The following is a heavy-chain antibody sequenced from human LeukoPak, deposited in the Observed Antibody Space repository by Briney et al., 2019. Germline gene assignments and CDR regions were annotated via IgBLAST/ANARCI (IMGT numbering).Heavy chain of an antibody. CDR2: IKSDDSST. D-gene: IGHD5-12*01. CDR3: TTIRPDY. J-gene: IGHJ4*02. Sequence: GSLRLSCAASGFTFSSYCMHWVCQAPGKGLVWVSRIKSDDSSTDYADSVKGRFTISRDNAKNTLYLQMNSLRAEDTAVYYCTTIRPDYWGQGTLVTVSS. V-gene: IGHV3-74*01. CDR1: GFTFSSYC.